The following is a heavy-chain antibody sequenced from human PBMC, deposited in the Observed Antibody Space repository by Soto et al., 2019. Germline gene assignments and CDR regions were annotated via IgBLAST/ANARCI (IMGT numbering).Heavy chain of an antibody. CDR2: TYYRSKWYN. V-gene: IGHV6-1*01. CDR1: GDSVSSNGAA. D-gene: IGHD1-1*01. CDR3: ARAHLGSARYTLEHFDP. J-gene: IGHJ5*02. Sequence: SQTLSLTCAISGDSVSSNGAAWNWIRQSPSRGLEWLGRTYYRSKWYNDYAISVKSRITINPDTSKNQFSLQLNSVIPEDTAVYYCARAHLGSARYTLEHFDPWGKVTLVTVSS.